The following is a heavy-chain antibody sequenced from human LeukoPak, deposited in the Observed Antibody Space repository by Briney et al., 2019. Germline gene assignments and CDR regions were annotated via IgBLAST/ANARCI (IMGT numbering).Heavy chain of an antibody. CDR2: IYHGGST. D-gene: IGHD3-10*01. J-gene: IGHJ4*02. CDR3: ARGESGSYFDY. Sequence: RPSETLSLTCAVSGGSISSSNWWSWVRQPPGKGLEWIGEIYHGGSTNYNPSLKSRVTISVDTSKNQFSLKLSSVTAADTAVYYCARGESGSYFDYWGQGTLVTVSS. V-gene: IGHV4-4*02. CDR1: GGSISSSNW.